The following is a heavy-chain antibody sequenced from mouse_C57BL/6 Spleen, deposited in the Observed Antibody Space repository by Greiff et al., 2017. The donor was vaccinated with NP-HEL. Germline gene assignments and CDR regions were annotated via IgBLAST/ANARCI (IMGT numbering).Heavy chain of an antibody. J-gene: IGHJ4*01. CDR1: GFSFNTYA. CDR2: IRSKSNNYAT. D-gene: IGHD2-10*01. Sequence: VQLKESGGGLVQPKGSLKLSCAASGFSFNTYAMNWVRQAPGKGLEWVARIRSKSNNYATYYADSVKDRFTISRDDSESMLYLQMNNLKTEDTAMYYCVRHSLLDYAMDYWGQGTSVTVSS. V-gene: IGHV10-1*01. CDR3: VRHSLLDYAMDY.